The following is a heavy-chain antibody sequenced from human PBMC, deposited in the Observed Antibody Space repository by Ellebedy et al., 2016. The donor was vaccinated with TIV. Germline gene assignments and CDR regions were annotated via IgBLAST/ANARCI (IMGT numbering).Heavy chain of an antibody. V-gene: IGHV3-48*04. J-gene: IGHJ4*02. CDR1: GFTFSSYS. CDR3: ARDNYGGNSGD. CDR2: ISSSSSTI. D-gene: IGHD4-23*01. Sequence: PGGSLRLSCAASGFTFSSYSMNWVRQAPGKGLEWVSYISSSSSTIYYADSVKGRFTISRDNAKNSLYLQMNSLRAEDTAVYYCARDNYGGNSGDWGQGTLVTVSS.